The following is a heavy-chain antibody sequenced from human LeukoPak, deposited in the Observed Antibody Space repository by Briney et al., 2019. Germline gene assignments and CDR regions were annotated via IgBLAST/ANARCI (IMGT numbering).Heavy chain of an antibody. CDR2: ISSSSSYI. Sequence: GGSLRLFCAASGFTFSSYSMNWVRQAAGKGLEWVSSISSSSSYIYYADSVKGRFTISRDNAKNSLYLQMNSLRAEDTAVYYCARGSGSGYDYDYWGQGTLVTVSS. CDR3: ARGSGSGYDYDY. D-gene: IGHD5-12*01. J-gene: IGHJ4*02. V-gene: IGHV3-21*01. CDR1: GFTFSSYS.